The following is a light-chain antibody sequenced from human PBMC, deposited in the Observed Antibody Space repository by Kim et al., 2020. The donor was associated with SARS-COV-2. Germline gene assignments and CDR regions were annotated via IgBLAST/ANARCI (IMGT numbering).Light chain of an antibody. CDR2: DAS. V-gene: IGKV3-11*01. J-gene: IGKJ5*01. Sequence: SFVPGESTTPSCRASQSVRTYLAWYQQKPGQSPRLLIYDASNRATGIPARFSGGGSGTDFTLTISSLEPEDFAVYYCQQRGNWPTFGQGTRLEIK. CDR1: QSVRTY. CDR3: QQRGNWPT.